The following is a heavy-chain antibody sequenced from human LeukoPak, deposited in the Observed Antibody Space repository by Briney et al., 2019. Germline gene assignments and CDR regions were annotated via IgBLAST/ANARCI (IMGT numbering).Heavy chain of an antibody. V-gene: IGHV1-18*01. CDR3: ARAGSGSYYYYMDV. D-gene: IGHD3-10*01. Sequence: ASLKVSSEASGYTFTSYVVSSGPEAPGQGVRCWGWISAYIVKTNSAQTLQSRVTLTTETTPSTAYMELTGLRSDDTAVYYCARAGSGSYYYYMDVWGKGTTVTISS. J-gene: IGHJ6*03. CDR2: ISAYIVKT. CDR1: GYTFTSYV.